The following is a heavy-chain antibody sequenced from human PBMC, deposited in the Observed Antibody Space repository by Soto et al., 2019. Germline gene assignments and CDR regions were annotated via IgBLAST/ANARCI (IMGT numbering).Heavy chain of an antibody. CDR3: ARSAPPAAINNWFDP. CDR1: GGIFSSYG. J-gene: IGHJ5*02. Sequence: QVQLVQSGAEVRKPGSSVKVSCKASGGIFSSYGISWVRQAPGQGLEWMGGIIPFFGTANYAQKFQARVTITADKSTSTAYMELSSLRSEDTAVYYCARSAPPAAINNWFDPWGQGTLVTVSS. CDR2: IIPFFGTA. V-gene: IGHV1-69*06. D-gene: IGHD2-2*01.